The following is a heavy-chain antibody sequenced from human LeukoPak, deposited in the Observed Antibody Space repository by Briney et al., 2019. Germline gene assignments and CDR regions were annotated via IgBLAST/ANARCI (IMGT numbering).Heavy chain of an antibody. J-gene: IGHJ4*02. V-gene: IGHV1-2*02. CDR2: IHPNSGGT. CDR3: GRKSASRKTSEFDY. Sequence: EASVKVSCKASGYTFTDYYMNWVRQAPGQGLEWMGWIHPNSGGTNYAQKFQGRVTMTRDTSISTAYMELSRLTFDDTAVYYCGRKSASRKTSEFDYWGQGTLVTVSS. CDR1: GYTFTDYY. D-gene: IGHD2-2*01.